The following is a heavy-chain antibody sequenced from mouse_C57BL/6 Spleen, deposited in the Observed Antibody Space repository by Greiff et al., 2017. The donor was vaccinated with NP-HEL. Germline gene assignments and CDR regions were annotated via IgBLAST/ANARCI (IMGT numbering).Heavy chain of an antibody. J-gene: IGHJ2*01. V-gene: IGHV1-22*01. CDR3: AFITTVVAYYFDY. CDR2: INPNNGGT. Sequence: EVQLQQSGPELVKPGASVKMSCKASGYTFTDYNMHWVKQSHGKSLEWIGYINPNNGGTSYNQKFKGKATLTVNKSSSTAYMELRSLTSEDSAVYYCAFITTVVAYYFDYWGQGTTLTVSS. CDR1: GYTFTDYN. D-gene: IGHD1-1*01.